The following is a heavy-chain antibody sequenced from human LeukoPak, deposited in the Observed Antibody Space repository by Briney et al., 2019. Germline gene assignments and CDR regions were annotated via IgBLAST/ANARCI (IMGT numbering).Heavy chain of an antibody. CDR1: GYTFTGYY. CDR3: ARDRTVVVPYYYYGMDV. D-gene: IGHD2-2*01. J-gene: IGHJ6*02. V-gene: IGHV1-2*02. Sequence: ASVKVSCKASGYTFTGYYMHWVRQTPGQGLEWMGWINPNSGGTNYAQKFQGRVTMTRDTSISTAYMELSRLRSDDTAVYYCARDRTVVVPYYYYGMDVWGQGTTVTVSS. CDR2: INPNSGGT.